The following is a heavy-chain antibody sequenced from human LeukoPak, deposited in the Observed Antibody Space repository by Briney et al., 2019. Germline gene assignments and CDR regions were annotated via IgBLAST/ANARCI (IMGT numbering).Heavy chain of an antibody. J-gene: IGHJ4*02. CDR2: INPIFGTA. D-gene: IGHD3-9*01. Sequence: SVKVSCKASGGTFSSYAISWVRQAPGQGREWMGGINPIFGTANYAQKFQGRVTITADESTSTAYMELSSLRSEDTAVYYCARGSRVNYDILTGYYRNEYYFDYWGQGTLVTVSS. CDR3: ARGSRVNYDILTGYYRNEYYFDY. CDR1: GGTFSSYA. V-gene: IGHV1-69*13.